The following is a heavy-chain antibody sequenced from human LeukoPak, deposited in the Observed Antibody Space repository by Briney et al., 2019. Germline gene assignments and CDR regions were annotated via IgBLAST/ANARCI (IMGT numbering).Heavy chain of an antibody. Sequence: ETLSLTCTVSDGSITNNDWSWVRQTPGKGLEWVTSISMSSSYIYYVDSVKGRFTISRDNAKNSLYLQMNSLRAEDTAVYYCARLAAVGLFAPSSWGQGTLVTVSS. V-gene: IGHV3-21*01. D-gene: IGHD6-13*01. CDR3: ARLAAVGLFAPSS. J-gene: IGHJ5*02. CDR2: ISMSSSYI. CDR1: DGSITNND.